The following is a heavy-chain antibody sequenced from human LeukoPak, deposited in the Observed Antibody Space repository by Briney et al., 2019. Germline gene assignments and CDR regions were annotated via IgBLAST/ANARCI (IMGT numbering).Heavy chain of an antibody. Sequence: SVKVSCKASGGGFTFTSHAISWVRQAPGQGLEWKGGLIPIYGSPNYAQKFQGRVTITSDESARTVYMELSSLRPEDSAVHYCAGFFYDNSGDAFDIWGQGTVVTVSS. CDR3: AGFFYDNSGDAFDI. CDR1: GGGFTFTSHA. CDR2: LIPIYGSP. J-gene: IGHJ3*02. V-gene: IGHV1-69*13. D-gene: IGHD3-22*01.